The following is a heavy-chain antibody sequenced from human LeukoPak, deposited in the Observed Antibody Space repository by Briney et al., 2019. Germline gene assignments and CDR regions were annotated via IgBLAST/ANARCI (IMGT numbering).Heavy chain of an antibody. CDR2: IYYSGST. Sequence: SETLSLTCTVSGGSISSGGYYWSWIRQHPGKGLEWIGYIYYSGSTYYNPSLKSRVTISVDTSKNQFSLKLSSVTAADTAVYYCARVHQATTDYFDYWGQGTLVTASS. CDR1: GGSISSGGYY. CDR3: ARVHQATTDYFDY. J-gene: IGHJ4*02. V-gene: IGHV4-31*03. D-gene: IGHD4-17*01.